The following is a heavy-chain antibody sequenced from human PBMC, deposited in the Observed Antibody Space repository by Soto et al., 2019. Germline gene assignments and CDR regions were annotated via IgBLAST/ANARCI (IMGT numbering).Heavy chain of an antibody. CDR2: IKNKPNGETT. CDR3: TRGNYGAFHH. Sequence: EVQLVESGGVLIKPGGSLRLSCAASGFTFSDEWMNWVRQAPGKGLEWVGRIKNKPNGETTDYAAPMKGRFTISRDDSESRLYLQMNNLKTDDTAVYYCTRGNYGAFHHWGQGTLVTVSS. V-gene: IGHV3-15*07. J-gene: IGHJ3*01. D-gene: IGHD1-7*01. CDR1: GFTFSDEW.